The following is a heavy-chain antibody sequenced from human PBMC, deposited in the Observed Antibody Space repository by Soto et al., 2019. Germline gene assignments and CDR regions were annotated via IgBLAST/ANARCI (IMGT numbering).Heavy chain of an antibody. CDR1: GFTFSNAW. V-gene: IGHV3-15*07. J-gene: IGHJ6*04. Sequence: EVQLVESGGGLVKPGGSLRLSCAASGFTFSNAWRNWVRQATGQGLEWVGSIKSTTEGGTTDYAAPVKGRFTISRDDSNNTLYLQMNSLKTEDTAVYYCTTDKDCSITSFSVIGYYYYYGMDVWGKGTTVTVSS. CDR2: IKSTTEGGTT. D-gene: IGHD2-2*01. CDR3: TTDKDCSITSFSVIGYYYYYGMDV.